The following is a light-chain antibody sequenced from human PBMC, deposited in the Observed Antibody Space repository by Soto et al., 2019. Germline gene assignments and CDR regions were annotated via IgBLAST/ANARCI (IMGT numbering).Light chain of an antibody. CDR1: QSVSSY. Sequence: EIVLTQSPATLSLSPGERATLSCRASQSVSSYLAWYQQKPGQAPRLLIYDASNRATGIPPRFSGSGSGTDFTLTISSLEPEDFAVYYCQQYSDWPLTFGGGTKVEIE. CDR2: DAS. V-gene: IGKV3-11*01. J-gene: IGKJ4*01. CDR3: QQYSDWPLT.